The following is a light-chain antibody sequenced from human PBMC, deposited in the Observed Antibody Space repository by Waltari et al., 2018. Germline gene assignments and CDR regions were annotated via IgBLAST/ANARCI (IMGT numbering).Light chain of an antibody. Sequence: ETVMTQSPATLSVSLGERATLTCRASQSVNGNLAWYQHKPGQAPRLLIYGASTRATGIPARFSGSGSGTEFTLTISSLQSEDFAVYYCHQYNNWPPFTFGPGTKVDIK. CDR3: HQYNNWPPFT. CDR2: GAS. CDR1: QSVNGN. J-gene: IGKJ3*01. V-gene: IGKV3-15*01.